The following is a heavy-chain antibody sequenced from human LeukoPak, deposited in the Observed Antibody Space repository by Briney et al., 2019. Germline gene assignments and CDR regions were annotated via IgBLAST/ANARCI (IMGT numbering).Heavy chain of an antibody. CDR3: ARGYGSDDAFDI. V-gene: IGHV4-4*02. J-gene: IGHJ3*02. D-gene: IGHD4-17*01. Sequence: SETLSLTCAVSGGSISRSNWWSWVRQSPGKGLEWIGEIYDNGSTNYNPSLKSRVTISVDKSKNQFSLKLSSVTAADTAVYYCARGYGSDDAFDIWGQGTMVTVSS. CDR1: GGSISRSNW. CDR2: IYDNGST.